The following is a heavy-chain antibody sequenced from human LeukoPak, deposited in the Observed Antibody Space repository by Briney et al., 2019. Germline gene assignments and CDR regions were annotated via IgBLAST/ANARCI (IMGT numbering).Heavy chain of an antibody. CDR2: ISYDGSNK. Sequence: GRSLRLSCAASGFTFSSYGMHWVRQAPGKGLEWVAVISYDGSNKYYADSVKGRFTISRDNSKNTLYLQMNSLRAEDTAVYYCAKGRAGPFDYWGQGTLVTVSS. D-gene: IGHD6-13*01. J-gene: IGHJ4*02. V-gene: IGHV3-30*18. CDR3: AKGRAGPFDY. CDR1: GFTFSSYG.